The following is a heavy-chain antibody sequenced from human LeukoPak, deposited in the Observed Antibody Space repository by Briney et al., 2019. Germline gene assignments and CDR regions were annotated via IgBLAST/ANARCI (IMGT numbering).Heavy chain of an antibody. CDR3: ARGGFSGGSGSSYLNWLDP. V-gene: IGHV1-46*01. CDR1: GYTFTSYY. D-gene: IGHD3-10*01. Sequence: ASVKVSCKASGYTFTSYYMHWVRQAPGQGLEWMGIINPSGGSTRYAQKFQGRVTMTRDTSTSTVYMELSSLRSEDTAVYYCARGGFSGGSGSSYLNWLDPWGQGTLVTVSS. CDR2: INPSGGST. J-gene: IGHJ5*02.